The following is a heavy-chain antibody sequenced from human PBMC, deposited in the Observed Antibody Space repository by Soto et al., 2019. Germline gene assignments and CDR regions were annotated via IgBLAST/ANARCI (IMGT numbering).Heavy chain of an antibody. V-gene: IGHV3-73*01. Sequence: EVQLVESGGGLVRPGGSLKVSCTVSGFTFSGSSIHWVRHSSGRGLEWVGRMRSGAKNFATEYGASMKGRFIISRYDSKNTAYLEMNSLTADDTAVYYCQLRDNMDVWGKGTTV. J-gene: IGHJ6*04. CDR2: MRSGAKNFAT. CDR1: GFTFSGSS. CDR3: QLRDNMDV.